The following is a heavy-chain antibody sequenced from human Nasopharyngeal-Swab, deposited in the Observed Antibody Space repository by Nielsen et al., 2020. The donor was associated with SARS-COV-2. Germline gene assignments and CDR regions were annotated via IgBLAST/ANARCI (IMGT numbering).Heavy chain of an antibody. V-gene: IGHV3-30*03. CDR3: ARAKVITGTMDFDY. CDR2: ISYDGSNK. J-gene: IGHJ4*02. CDR1: GFTSSIYW. Sequence: GESLKISCAASGFTSSIYWMTWVRQAPGKGLEWVAVISYDGSNKYYADSVKGRFTISRDNAKNSLYLQMNSLRAEDTAVYYCARAKVITGTMDFDYWGQGTLVTVSS. D-gene: IGHD1-7*01.